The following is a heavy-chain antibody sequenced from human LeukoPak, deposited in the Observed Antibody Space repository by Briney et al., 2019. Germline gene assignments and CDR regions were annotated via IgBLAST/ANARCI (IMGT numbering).Heavy chain of an antibody. CDR2: INPNSGGT. D-gene: IGHD3-3*01. Sequence: ASVKVSCKASGYTFTGYYMHWVRQAPGQGLEWMGWINPNSGGTNYAQKFQGRVTMTRDTSISTAYMELSRLRSDDTAVHYCASRGTTYYDFWSGYSEGMDVWGQGTTVTVSS. CDR1: GYTFTGYY. CDR3: ASRGTTYYDFWSGYSEGMDV. V-gene: IGHV1-2*02. J-gene: IGHJ6*02.